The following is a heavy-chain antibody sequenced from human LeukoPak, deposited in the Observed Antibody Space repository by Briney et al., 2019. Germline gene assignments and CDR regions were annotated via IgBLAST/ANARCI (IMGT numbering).Heavy chain of an antibody. D-gene: IGHD1-26*01. Sequence: SETLSLTCTVSGVSISSSNSYWGWIRQPPGKGLEWIGNIYYSGSTYYNPSLKSRVTISVDTSKNQFSLKLSSVTAADTAVYYCARDGRFSPELLPRYFDYWGQGTLVTVSS. CDR1: GVSISSSNSY. V-gene: IGHV4-39*07. CDR3: ARDGRFSPELLPRYFDY. J-gene: IGHJ4*02. CDR2: IYYSGST.